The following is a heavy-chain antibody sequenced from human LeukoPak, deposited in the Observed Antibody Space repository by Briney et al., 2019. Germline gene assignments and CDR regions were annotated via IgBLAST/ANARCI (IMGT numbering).Heavy chain of an antibody. CDR2: INQDGGEK. V-gene: IGHV3-7*01. D-gene: IGHD1-7*01. CDR1: GFTFSSYW. J-gene: IGHJ6*02. CDR3: ASNWDYVRGYGMDV. Sequence: GGSLRLSCAASGFTFSSYWMSWVRQAPGKRLQWVANINQDGGEKHYVDSVRGRFTISRDNAKNTLYLQMNSLRAEDSAVYYCASNWDYVRGYGMDVWGQGTTVTVSS.